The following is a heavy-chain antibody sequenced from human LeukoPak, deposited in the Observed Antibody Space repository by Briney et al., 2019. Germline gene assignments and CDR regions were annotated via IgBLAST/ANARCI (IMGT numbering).Heavy chain of an antibody. CDR2: IYTSGT. V-gene: IGHV4-4*07. CDR3: ARGRDSRGYQFMGFDS. Sequence: SETLSLTCTVSGASINSYYWTWIRQPAGKGLEWIGRIYTSGTTYNPSLKSRVTMSVDASKNQFSLRLSSVTAADTAVYYCARGRDSRGYQFMGFDSWGQGTLVTVSS. D-gene: IGHD3-22*01. CDR1: GASINSYY. J-gene: IGHJ4*02.